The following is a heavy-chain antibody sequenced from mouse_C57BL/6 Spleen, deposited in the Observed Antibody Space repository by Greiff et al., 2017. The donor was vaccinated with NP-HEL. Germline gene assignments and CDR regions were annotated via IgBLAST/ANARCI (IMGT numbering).Heavy chain of an antibody. V-gene: IGHV1-81*01. Sequence: QVQLQQSGAELARPGASVKLSCKASGYTFTSYGISWVKQRTGQGLEWIGEIYPRSGNTYYNEKFKGKATLTADKSSSTAYMELRSLTSEDSAVYFCARGSEGGDSAWFAYWGQGTLVTVSA. J-gene: IGHJ3*01. CDR3: ARGSEGGDSAWFAY. CDR1: GYTFTSYG. CDR2: IYPRSGNT. D-gene: IGHD1-1*02.